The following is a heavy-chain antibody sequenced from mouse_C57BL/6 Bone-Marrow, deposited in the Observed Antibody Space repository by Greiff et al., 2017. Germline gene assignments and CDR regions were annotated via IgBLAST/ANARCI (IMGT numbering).Heavy chain of an antibody. V-gene: IGHV10-1*01. J-gene: IGHJ4*01. Sequence: EVQGVESGGGLVQPKGSLKLSCAASGFSFNTYAMNWVRQAPGKGLEWVARIRSKSNNYATYYADSVKDRFTISRDDSESMLYLQMNNLKTEDTAMYYCVRHYYGSSPYAMDYWGQGTSVTVSS. CDR3: VRHYYGSSPYAMDY. D-gene: IGHD1-1*01. CDR1: GFSFNTYA. CDR2: IRSKSNNYAT.